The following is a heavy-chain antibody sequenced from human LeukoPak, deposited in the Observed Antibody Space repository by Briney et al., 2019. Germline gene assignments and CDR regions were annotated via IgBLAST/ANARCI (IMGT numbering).Heavy chain of an antibody. J-gene: IGHJ4*02. V-gene: IGHV4-34*01. Sequence: SETLSLTCAVYGGSFSGYYWSWIRQPPGNGLEWIGEINHSGSTNYNPSLKSRVTISVDTSKNQFSLKLSSVTAADTAVYYCARGGDIVVVPAAIWGQGTLVTVSS. D-gene: IGHD2-2*01. CDR3: ARGGDIVVVPAAI. CDR1: GGSFSGYY. CDR2: INHSGST.